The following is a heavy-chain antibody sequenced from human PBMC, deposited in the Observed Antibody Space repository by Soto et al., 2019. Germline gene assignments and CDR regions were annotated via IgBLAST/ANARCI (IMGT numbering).Heavy chain of an antibody. CDR2: VKDGGST. CDR3: ARGQEGVVATH. D-gene: IGHD5-12*01. J-gene: IGHJ4*02. Sequence: QVQLQQWGAGLLKPSETLSLTCTVNGGSLTGYYWSWIRQPPGKGLEWMGEVKDGGSTNYSPSIRGRDARSADTSKHHFAPRLNSVTAADTAVYFCARGQEGVVATHWDQGALVTVSS. CDR1: GGSLTGYY. V-gene: IGHV4-34*01.